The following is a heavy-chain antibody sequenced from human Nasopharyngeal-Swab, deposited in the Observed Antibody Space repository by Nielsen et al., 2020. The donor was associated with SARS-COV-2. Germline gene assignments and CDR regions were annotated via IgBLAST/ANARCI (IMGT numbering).Heavy chain of an antibody. CDR1: GFTFDDYA. D-gene: IGHD2-15*01. V-gene: IGHV3-9*01. J-gene: IGHJ5*02. Sequence: GGSLRLSCAASGFTFDDYAMHWVRQAPGKGLEWVSGISWNSSSIGYADSVKGRFTISRDNAKNSLYLQMNSLRAEDTALYYCAKGGYCSGGSCFNWFDPWGQGTLVTVSS. CDR3: AKGGYCSGGSCFNWFDP. CDR2: ISWNSSSI.